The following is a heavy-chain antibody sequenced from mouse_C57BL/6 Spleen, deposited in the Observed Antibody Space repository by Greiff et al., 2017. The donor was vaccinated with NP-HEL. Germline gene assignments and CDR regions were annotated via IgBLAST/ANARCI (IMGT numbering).Heavy chain of an antibody. J-gene: IGHJ2*01. Sequence: EVKLVESGGGLVQPGGSLSLSCAASGFTFTDYYMSWVRQPPGKALEWLGFIRNKANGYTTEYSASVKGRFTISRDNSQSILYLQMNALRAEDSATYYCARSRYGSSEYLDYWGQGTTLTVSS. D-gene: IGHD1-1*01. CDR3: ARSRYGSSEYLDY. CDR1: GFTFTDYY. V-gene: IGHV7-3*01. CDR2: IRNKANGYTT.